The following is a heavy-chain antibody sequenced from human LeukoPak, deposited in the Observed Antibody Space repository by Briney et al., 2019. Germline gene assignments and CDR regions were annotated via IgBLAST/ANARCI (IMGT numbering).Heavy chain of an antibody. J-gene: IGHJ5*02. CDR2: MNPNSGNT. CDR1: GYTFSSHD. CDR3: ARDLNYYYGSGSYYKYWFDP. D-gene: IGHD3-10*01. V-gene: IGHV1-8*03. Sequence: ASVKVSCKASGYTFSSHDINWVRQATGQGLEWMGWMNPNSGNTGYAQKFQGRVTITRNTSISTAYMELSSLTSEDTAVYYCARDLNYYYGSGSYYKYWFDPWGQGTLVTVSS.